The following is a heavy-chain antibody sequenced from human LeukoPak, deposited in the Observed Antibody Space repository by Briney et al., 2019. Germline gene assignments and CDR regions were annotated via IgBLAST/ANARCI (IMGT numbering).Heavy chain of an antibody. V-gene: IGHV1-69*01. Sequence: SVKVSYKASGGTFSSYAISWVRQAPGQGLEWMGGIIPIFGTANYAQKFQGRVTITADESTSTAYTELSSLRSEDTAVYYCARDCSSTSRYVEAFDIWGQGTMVTVSS. D-gene: IGHD2-2*01. CDR2: IIPIFGTA. CDR3: ARDCSSTSRYVEAFDI. J-gene: IGHJ3*02. CDR1: GGTFSSYA.